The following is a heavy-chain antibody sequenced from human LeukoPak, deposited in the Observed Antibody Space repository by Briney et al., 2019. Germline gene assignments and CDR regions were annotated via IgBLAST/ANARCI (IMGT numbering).Heavy chain of an antibody. CDR2: ISAYNGNT. V-gene: IGHV1-18*01. J-gene: IGHJ6*02. CDR3: ARDRDGSPGFYAPMDV. D-gene: IGHD2/OR15-2a*01. CDR1: GYTFTSYG. Sequence: ASVKVSCKASGYTFTSYGISWVRQAPGQGLEWMGWISAYNGNTNYAQELQGRVTMTTDTSTSTAYMELRSLRSDDTAVYYCARDRDGSPGFYAPMDVWGQGTTVTVSS.